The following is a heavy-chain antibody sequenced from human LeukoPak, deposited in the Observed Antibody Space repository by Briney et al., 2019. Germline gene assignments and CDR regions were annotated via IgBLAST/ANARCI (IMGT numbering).Heavy chain of an antibody. CDR2: IRYDGSNK. D-gene: IGHD6-19*01. V-gene: IGHV3-30*02. J-gene: IGHJ4*02. CDR1: GFTFSSYG. CDR3: AKDRFRIAVAGTGFDY. Sequence: PGGSLRLSCAASGFTFSSYGMHWVRQAPGKGLEWVAFIRYDGSNKYYADSVKGRFTISRDNSKNTLYLQMNSLRAEDTTVYYCAKDRFRIAVAGTGFDYWGQGTLVTVSS.